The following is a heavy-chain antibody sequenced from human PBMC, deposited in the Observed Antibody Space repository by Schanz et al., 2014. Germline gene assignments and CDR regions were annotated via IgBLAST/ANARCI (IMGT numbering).Heavy chain of an antibody. CDR1: GFTFSSYA. Sequence: EVHLLDSGGGLVQPGGSLRLSCAASGFTFSSYAMSWVRQAPGKGLEWVSSISSGGNPYYANSVKGRFGISRDNSENTLFLQMNSLRAEDTAVYYCARPALWFGDNCFDPWGQGTLVTVSS. J-gene: IGHJ5*02. D-gene: IGHD3-10*01. CDR2: ISSGGNP. CDR3: ARPALWFGDNCFDP. V-gene: IGHV3-23*01.